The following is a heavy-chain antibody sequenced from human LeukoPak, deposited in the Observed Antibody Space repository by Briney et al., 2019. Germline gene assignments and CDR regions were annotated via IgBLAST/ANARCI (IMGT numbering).Heavy chain of an antibody. Sequence: TSETLSLTCAVYGGAFSGYYWSWIRQPPGRGLEWIGEINHSGSTNYNPSLKSRVTISVGTSKNQFSLELSSVTAADTAVYYCARGSMRGWFDPWGQGTLVTVSS. V-gene: IGHV4-34*01. CDR3: ARGSMRGWFDP. CDR2: INHSGST. J-gene: IGHJ5*02. CDR1: GGAFSGYY. D-gene: IGHD2/OR15-2a*01.